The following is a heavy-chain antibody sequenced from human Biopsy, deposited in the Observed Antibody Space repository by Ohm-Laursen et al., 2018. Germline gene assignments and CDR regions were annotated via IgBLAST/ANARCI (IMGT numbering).Heavy chain of an antibody. CDR1: GFTFSSYV. D-gene: IGHD2-15*01. V-gene: IGHV3-23*01. Sequence: SLRLSCAASGFTFSSYVMSWVRQAPGKGLEWVSTISGSGGTTCYADSVKGRFTISRDNSKNTLYLQMNSLRAEDTAVYYCAKDHCSGGTCYSDGPVFDFWGQGTLVTVSS. CDR2: ISGSGGTT. J-gene: IGHJ4*02. CDR3: AKDHCSGGTCYSDGPVFDF.